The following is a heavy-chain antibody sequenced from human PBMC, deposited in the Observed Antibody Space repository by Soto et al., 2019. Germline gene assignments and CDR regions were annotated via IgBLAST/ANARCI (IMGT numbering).Heavy chain of an antibody. CDR2: ISYSGST. CDR1: EGCRCSLGYY. D-gene: IGHD2-8*01. CDR3: ARLGGYCTTSCYGYYAMDV. Sequence: CSVGEGCRCSLGYYRSKKKQTPEKGLEWIASISYSGSTYYNPSLKSRLTISVDTSKNQFSLKVSSVTAADTAVYYCARLGGYCTTSCYGYYAMDVWGQGTTVTVSS. J-gene: IGHJ6*02. V-gene: IGHV4-39*01.